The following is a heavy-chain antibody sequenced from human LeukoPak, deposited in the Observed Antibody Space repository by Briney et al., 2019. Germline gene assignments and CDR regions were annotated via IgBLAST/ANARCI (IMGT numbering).Heavy chain of an antibody. CDR1: GFTVSSNY. D-gene: IGHD5-18*01. CDR3: AKVWSDSNGWLHFDC. V-gene: IGHV3-53*01. J-gene: IGHJ4*02. CDR2: IPSVDST. Sequence: PGGSLRLSCAASGFTVSSNYMSWVRQAPGKGLEWVSLIPSVDSTNYADSVRGRFTISRGNFKNTLYLQMNSLTVEDAAIYYCAKVWSDSNGWLHFDCWGQGTLVTVSS.